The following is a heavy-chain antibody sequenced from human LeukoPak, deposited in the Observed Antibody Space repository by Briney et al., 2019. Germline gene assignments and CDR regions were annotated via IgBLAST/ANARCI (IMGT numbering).Heavy chain of an antibody. CDR1: GFTFSSFA. CDR2: ISRNGGST. CDR3: VKDLRSDFMGVLSRYLSY. Sequence: GGSLRLSCSASGFTFSSFAMHWVRQAPGKGLEYVAAISRNGGSTYYADSVKGRFTISRDNSKSTLYLQMSSLRAEDTAVYLCVKDLRSDFMGVLSRYLSYWGQGTGVTVSS. J-gene: IGHJ4*02. D-gene: IGHD2/OR15-2a*01. V-gene: IGHV3-64D*09.